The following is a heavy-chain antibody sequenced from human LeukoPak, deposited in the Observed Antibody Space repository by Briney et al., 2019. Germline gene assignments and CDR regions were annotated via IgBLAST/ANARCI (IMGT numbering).Heavy chain of an antibody. CDR3: ARCTTGRTFGSLREIKRSREIDY. Sequence: GGSLRLSCAASGFTFSRSAMHWVRQAPGKGLEWVAIISYDGGNKYYADSVKGRFTISRDNSKNSLYLQMNSLRVEDTAVYYCARCTTGRTFGSLREIKRSREIDYWGQGTLVTVSS. CDR2: ISYDGGNK. V-gene: IGHV3-30*04. CDR1: GFTFSRSA. J-gene: IGHJ4*02. D-gene: IGHD1-1*01.